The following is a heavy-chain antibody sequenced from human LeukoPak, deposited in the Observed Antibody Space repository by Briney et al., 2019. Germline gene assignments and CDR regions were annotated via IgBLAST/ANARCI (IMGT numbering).Heavy chain of an antibody. CDR2: ISGSGGST. CDR1: GFTFSDYA. Sequence: PGGSLRLSCAASGFTFSDYAMGGGRQAPGKGLEWVSAISGSGGSTYYADSVKGRFTISRDNSKSTLYLQMNSLRAEDTAVYYCAKDKTNSGYSPFDYWGQGTLVTVSS. J-gene: IGHJ4*02. D-gene: IGHD3-22*01. V-gene: IGHV3-23*01. CDR3: AKDKTNSGYSPFDY.